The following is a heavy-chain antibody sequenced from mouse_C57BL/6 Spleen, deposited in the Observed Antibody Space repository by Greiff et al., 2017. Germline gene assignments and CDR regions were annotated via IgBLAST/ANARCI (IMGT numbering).Heavy chain of an antibody. V-gene: IGHV5-17*01. CDR1: GFTFSDYG. J-gene: IGHJ3*01. CDR3: AREGIIPFAY. CDR2: ISSGSSTI. Sequence: EVKLMESGGGLVKPGGSLKLSCAASGFTFSDYGMHWVRQAPEKGLEWVAYISSGSSTIYYADTVKGRFTISRDNAKNTLFLQMTSVRSEDTAMYYCAREGIIPFAYWGQGTLVTVSA. D-gene: IGHD1-1*01.